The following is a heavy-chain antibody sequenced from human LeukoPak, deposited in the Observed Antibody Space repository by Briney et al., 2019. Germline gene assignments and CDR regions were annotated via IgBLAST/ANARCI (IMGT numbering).Heavy chain of an antibody. CDR1: GFTVSSNY. CDR3: ARDKRIAVAGTHYYYYGMDV. D-gene: IGHD6-19*01. Sequence: GGSLRLSCAASGFTVSSNYMSWVRQAPGKGLEWVSVFYSGGSTYYADSVKGRFTISRDNSKNTLYLQMNSLRAEDTAVYYCARDKRIAVAGTHYYYYGMDVWGQGTTVTVSS. J-gene: IGHJ6*02. CDR2: FYSGGST. V-gene: IGHV3-53*01.